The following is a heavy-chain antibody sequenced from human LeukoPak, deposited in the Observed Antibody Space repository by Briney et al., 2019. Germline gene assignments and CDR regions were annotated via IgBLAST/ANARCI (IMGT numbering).Heavy chain of an antibody. CDR2: ISDNGHST. V-gene: IGHV3-23*01. CDR3: AKEGGSYAAAFDI. CDR1: GFTFSSSA. J-gene: IGHJ3*02. D-gene: IGHD1-26*01. Sequence: GGPLRLSCAASGFTFSSSAMTWVRQAPGKGLEWVSSISDNGHSTYFADSVKARFTISRDNSKNTLYLQMNSLRAEDTAVYYCAKEGGSYAAAFDIWGQGTMVTVSS.